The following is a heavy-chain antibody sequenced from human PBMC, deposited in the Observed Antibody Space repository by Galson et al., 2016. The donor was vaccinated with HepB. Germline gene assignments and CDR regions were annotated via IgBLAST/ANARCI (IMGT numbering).Heavy chain of an antibody. V-gene: IGHV3-30-3*01. D-gene: IGHD3-22*01. CDR3: ARGSGYSGRYFQH. CDR1: GFAFSSYS. J-gene: IGHJ1*01. CDR2: ISYDGAGK. Sequence: SLRLSCAASGFAFSSYSMYWVRQAPGKGLEWVAVISYDGAGKYYADSVKGRSTLSRDNSKDTLYLQMNSLRAEDTAVYYCARGSGYSGRYFQHWGQGTLVTVSS.